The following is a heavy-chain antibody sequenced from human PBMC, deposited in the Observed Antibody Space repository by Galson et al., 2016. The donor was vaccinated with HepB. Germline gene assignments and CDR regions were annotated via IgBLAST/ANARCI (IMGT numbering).Heavy chain of an antibody. Sequence: SLRLSCAASGFTFSSYSMNWVRQAPGKGPEWVSSISSSSTYIYYADSVKGRFTISRDNAKNSLYLQMNSLRAEDTAVYYCARDRHYYGSGTMPWFDPWGQGTLVTVSS. D-gene: IGHD3-10*01. J-gene: IGHJ5*02. CDR3: ARDRHYYGSGTMPWFDP. CDR2: ISSSSTYI. V-gene: IGHV3-21*01. CDR1: GFTFSSYS.